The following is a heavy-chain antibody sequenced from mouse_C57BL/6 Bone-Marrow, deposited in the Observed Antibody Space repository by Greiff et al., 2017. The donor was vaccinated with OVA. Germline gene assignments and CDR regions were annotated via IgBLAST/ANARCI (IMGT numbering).Heavy chain of an antibody. CDR2: IWGDGST. CDR3: AKNNCGSSYDAMDY. D-gene: IGHD1-1*01. Sequence: VKVVESGPGLVAPSQSLSITCTVSGFSLTSYGVSWVRQPPGKGLDWLGVIWGDGSTNYNSALIFRLSISKDNSKRQVFLKLNSLQTDDTATYYCAKNNCGSSYDAMDYWGQGTSVTVSS. V-gene: IGHV2-3*01. CDR1: GFSLTSYG. J-gene: IGHJ4*01.